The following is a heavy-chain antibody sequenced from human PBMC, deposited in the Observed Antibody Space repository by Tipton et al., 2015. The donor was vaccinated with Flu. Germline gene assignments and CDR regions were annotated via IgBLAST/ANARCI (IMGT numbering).Heavy chain of an antibody. CDR2: IYYSGST. D-gene: IGHD4-23*01. J-gene: IGHJ3*01. V-gene: IGHV4-59*01. Sequence: TLSLTCTVSGGSISSYYWSWIRQPPGKGLEWIGYIYYSGSTNYNPSLKSRVTISVDTSKNQFSLKLSSVTAADTAVYFCARHWRSYGGNSQNVFDLWGLGTAVTVSS. CDR3: ARHWRSYGGNSQNVFDL. CDR1: GGSISSYY.